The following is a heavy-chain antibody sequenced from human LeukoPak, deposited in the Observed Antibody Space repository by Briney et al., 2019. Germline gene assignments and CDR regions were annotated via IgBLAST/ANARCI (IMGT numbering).Heavy chain of an antibody. V-gene: IGHV3-66*02. D-gene: IGHD5-24*01. CDR2: IYSGGST. CDR1: GFSVGNNY. J-gene: IGHJ4*02. CDR3: ARAIRDASVSLRFDY. Sequence: GGSLRLSCVASGFSVGNNYMNWVRQAPGKGLEWVSVIYSGGSTYYADSVKGRFTISRDSSKNTLYLQIHSPRVEDTAVYYCARAIRDASVSLRFDYWGQGTLVTVSS.